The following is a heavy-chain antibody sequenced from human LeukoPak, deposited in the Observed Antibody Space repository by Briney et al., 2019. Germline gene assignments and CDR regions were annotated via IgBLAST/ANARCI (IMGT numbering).Heavy chain of an antibody. J-gene: IGHJ6*02. CDR1: GGSISSYY. D-gene: IGHD3-16*01. CDR2: IYYSGST. V-gene: IGHV4-59*01. CDR3: ARSSIMTTMDV. Sequence: PSETLSLTCTVSGGSISSYYWSWIRQPPGKGLEWIGYIYYSGSTNYNPFLKSRVTISVDTSKNQFSLKLSSVTAADTAVYYCARSSIMTTMDVWGQGTTVTVSS.